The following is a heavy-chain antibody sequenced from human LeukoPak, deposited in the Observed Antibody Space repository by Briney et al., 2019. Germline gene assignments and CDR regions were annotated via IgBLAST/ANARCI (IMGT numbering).Heavy chain of an antibody. CDR2: IRYDGSNK. V-gene: IGHV3-30*02. D-gene: IGHD3-22*01. CDR1: GFTFSSYG. J-gene: IGHJ6*03. Sequence: GGSLRLSCAASGFTFSSYGMHWVRQAPGKGLEWVAFIRYDGSNKYYADSVKGRFTISRDNSKNTLYLQMNSLRAEDTAVYYCAKKGTPYYYDSSGYYSHMDVWGKGTTVTISS. CDR3: AKKGTPYYYDSSGYYSHMDV.